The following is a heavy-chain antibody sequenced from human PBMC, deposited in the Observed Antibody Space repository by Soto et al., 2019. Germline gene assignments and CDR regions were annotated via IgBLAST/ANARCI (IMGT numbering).Heavy chain of an antibody. J-gene: IGHJ5*02. CDR3: AREEITIFGVANPYDP. CDR2: ISAYNGNT. D-gene: IGHD3-3*01. V-gene: IGHV1-18*01. CDR1: GYTFTSYG. Sequence: QVQLVQSGAEVKKPGASVKVSCKASGYTFTSYGISWVRQAPGQGLEWMGWISAYNGNTNYAQKLQGRVTMTTDTSTSTGYMELRSLRSDDTAVYYCAREEITIFGVANPYDPWGQGTLVTVSS.